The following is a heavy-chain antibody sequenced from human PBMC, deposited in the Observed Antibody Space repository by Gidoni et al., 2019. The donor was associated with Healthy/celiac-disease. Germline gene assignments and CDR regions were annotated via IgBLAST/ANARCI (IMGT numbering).Heavy chain of an antibody. J-gene: IGHJ3*02. D-gene: IGHD3-22*01. Sequence: QVQLVESGGGVVQPGRSLRLSCAASGFTFSSFGMHWVRQAPGKWLEWAAVISYDGSNKYYADSVKGRFTISRDNSKNTLYLQMNSLRAEDTAVYYCAKDQGVTMIVVTWAFDIWGQGTMVTVSS. CDR2: ISYDGSNK. CDR1: GFTFSSFG. V-gene: IGHV3-30*18. CDR3: AKDQGVTMIVVTWAFDI.